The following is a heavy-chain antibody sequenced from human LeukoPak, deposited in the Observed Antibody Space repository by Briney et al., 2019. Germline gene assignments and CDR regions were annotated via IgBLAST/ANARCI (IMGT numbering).Heavy chain of an antibody. CDR1: GFTFSNHG. J-gene: IGHJ6*03. V-gene: IGHV3-48*04. CDR2: ISSSGSTI. CDR3: TREEYYYDSSGYYLGWGHYYYYMDV. Sequence: GGSLRLSCAASGFTFSNHGMNWVRQAPGKGLEWVPYISSSGSTIYYADSVKGRFTISRDNAKNSLYLQMNSLKTEDTAVYYCTREEYYYDSSGYYLGWGHYYYYMDVWGKGTTVTVSS. D-gene: IGHD3-22*01.